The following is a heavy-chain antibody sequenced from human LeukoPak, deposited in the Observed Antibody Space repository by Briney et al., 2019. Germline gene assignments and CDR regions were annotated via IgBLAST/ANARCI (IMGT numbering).Heavy chain of an antibody. CDR2: ISYDGSNK. Sequence: PGGSLRLSCAASGFTFSSYGMHWVRQAPGKGLEWVAVISYDGSNKYYAGSVKGRFTISRGNSKNTLYLQMNSLRAEDTAVYYCAKSGYSSGWPYYYGMDVWGKGTTVTVSS. CDR1: GFTFSSYG. D-gene: IGHD6-19*01. J-gene: IGHJ6*04. CDR3: AKSGYSSGWPYYYGMDV. V-gene: IGHV3-30*18.